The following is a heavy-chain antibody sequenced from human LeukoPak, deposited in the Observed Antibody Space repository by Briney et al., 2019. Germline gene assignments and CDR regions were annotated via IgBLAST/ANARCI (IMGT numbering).Heavy chain of an antibody. CDR3: AKAQLTDYYDSSGSSFDY. CDR2: ISWDGGST. CDR1: GFTFDDYT. D-gene: IGHD3-22*01. V-gene: IGHV3-43*01. Sequence: GGSLRLSCAASGFTFDDYTMHWVRQAPGKGLEWVSLISWDGGSTYYADSVKGRFTISRDNSKNSLYLQMNSLRTEDTALYYCAKAQLTDYYDSSGSSFDYWGQGTLVTVSS. J-gene: IGHJ4*02.